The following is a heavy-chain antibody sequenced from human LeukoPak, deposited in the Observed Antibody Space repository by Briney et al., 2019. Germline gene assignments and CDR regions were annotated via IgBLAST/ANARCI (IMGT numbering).Heavy chain of an antibody. J-gene: IGHJ3*02. D-gene: IGHD1-26*01. CDR3: ARNVAGWELPNHAFDI. Sequence: SETLSLTCTVSGGSISSYYWSWIRHPPGKGLEWIGYICYSGSTNYHPSLKSRVTISVDTSKNQFSLKLSSVTAADTAVYYCARNVAGWELPNHAFDIWGQGTMVTVSS. CDR1: GGSISSYY. CDR2: ICYSGST. V-gene: IGHV4-59*12.